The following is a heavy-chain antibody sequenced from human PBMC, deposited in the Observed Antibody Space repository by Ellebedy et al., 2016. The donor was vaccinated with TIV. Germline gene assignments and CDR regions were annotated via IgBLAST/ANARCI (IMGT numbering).Heavy chain of an antibody. CDR1: GGTFSSYA. CDR3: ARDYEEDCSGGSCYYYYGMDV. Sequence: AASVKVSCKASGGTFSSYAISWVRQAPGQGLEWMGRILPILGIANYAQKFQGRVTITADKSTSTAYMELSSLRSEDTAVYYCARDYEEDCSGGSCYYYYGMDVWGQGTTVTVSS. V-gene: IGHV1-69*04. CDR2: ILPILGIA. D-gene: IGHD2-15*01. J-gene: IGHJ6*02.